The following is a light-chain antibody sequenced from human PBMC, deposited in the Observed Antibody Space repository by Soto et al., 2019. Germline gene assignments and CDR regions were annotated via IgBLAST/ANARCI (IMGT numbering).Light chain of an antibody. V-gene: IGKV3-20*01. CDR3: HHYGSSPYT. CDR1: QSVSSSY. CDR2: GAS. J-gene: IGKJ2*01. Sequence: EIVLTQSPGTLSLSPGERATLSCRASQSVSSSYLAWYQQKPGQAPRLLIYGASSSATGIPDRFSGSGSGTDFTLTSSRLEAEDFAVYYCHHYGSSPYTFGQGTKLEIK.